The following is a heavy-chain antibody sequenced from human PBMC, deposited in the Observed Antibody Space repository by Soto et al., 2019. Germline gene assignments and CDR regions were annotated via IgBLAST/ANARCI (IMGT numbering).Heavy chain of an antibody. CDR1: GFMFSSAW. V-gene: IGHV3-15*01. D-gene: IGHD1-1*01. CDR3: VEGWNDF. Sequence: EVQVVESGGDLVKPGGSLRLSCVTSGFMFSSAWMSWVRQAPGKGLEWVGRIKSKSDGGARDYAAPVKGRLSISRDDSKNTVYLQMNSLRAEYTAVYYCVEGWNDFWGQGTLVTVSS. J-gene: IGHJ4*02. CDR2: IKSKSDGGAR.